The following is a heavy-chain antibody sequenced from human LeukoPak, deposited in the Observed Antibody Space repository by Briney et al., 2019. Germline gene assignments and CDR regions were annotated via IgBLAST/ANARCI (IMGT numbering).Heavy chain of an antibody. CDR1: GHTFTGYY. J-gene: IGHJ5*02. CDR2: INANSGDT. CDR3: ARLRVVGKSFDP. Sequence: GASVKVSCKASGHTFTGYYMHWVRQAPGQGLEWMGWINANSGDTNYAQKFQGRVTMTRDTSISTAYMELSRLRSDDTAVYYCARLRVVGKSFDPWGQGTLVTVSP. V-gene: IGHV1-2*02. D-gene: IGHD2-15*01.